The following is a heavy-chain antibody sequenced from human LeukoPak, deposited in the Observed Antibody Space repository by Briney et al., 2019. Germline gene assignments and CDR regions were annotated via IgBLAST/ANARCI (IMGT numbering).Heavy chain of an antibody. CDR1: GFTFSSYG. J-gene: IGHJ4*02. Sequence: PGRSLRLSCAASGFTFSSYGVHWVRQAPGKGLEWVAVISYDGSNKYYADSVKGRFTISRDNSKNTLYLQMNSLRAEDTAVYYCAKQDTAMVTPLDYWGQGTLVTVSS. D-gene: IGHD5-18*01. V-gene: IGHV3-30*18. CDR2: ISYDGSNK. CDR3: AKQDTAMVTPLDY.